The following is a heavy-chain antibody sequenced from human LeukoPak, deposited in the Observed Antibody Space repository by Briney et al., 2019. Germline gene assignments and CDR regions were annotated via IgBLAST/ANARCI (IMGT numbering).Heavy chain of an antibody. CDR2: ISTSGDTT. Sequence: GGSLRLSCAASGFTFSSYSMNWVRQAPGKGLEWISYISTSGDTTDYADSVKGRFTMSRDNAKNSVYLQMNSLRAEDTAVYYCAGRFDYWGKGTLVTVSS. CDR1: GFTFSSYS. CDR3: AGRFDY. J-gene: IGHJ4*02. V-gene: IGHV3-48*04.